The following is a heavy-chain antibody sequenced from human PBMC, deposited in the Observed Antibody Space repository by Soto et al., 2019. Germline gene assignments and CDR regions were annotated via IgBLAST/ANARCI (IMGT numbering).Heavy chain of an antibody. CDR3: ARDKGVSPFGGVIVPYNWFDP. Sequence: QVQLVESGGGVVQPGRSLRLSCAASGFTFSSYAMHWVRQAPGKGLEWVAVISYDGSNKYYADSVKGRFTISRDNSKNTLYLQMNSLRAEDTAVYYCARDKGVSPFGGVIVPYNWFDPWGQGTLVTVSS. J-gene: IGHJ5*02. CDR2: ISYDGSNK. D-gene: IGHD3-16*02. CDR1: GFTFSSYA. V-gene: IGHV3-30-3*01.